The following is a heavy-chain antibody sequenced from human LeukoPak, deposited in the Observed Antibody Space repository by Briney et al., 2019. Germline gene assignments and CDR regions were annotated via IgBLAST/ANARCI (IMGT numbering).Heavy chain of an antibody. Sequence: GGSLRLSCAASGFTVSSNYITWVRQAPGKGLEWASVTYSGGRTYYADSVKGRFTISRDNSKNALNLQMHNLRAEDTAVYYCARGGSYLSAIDIWGQGTMVTVSS. D-gene: IGHD1-26*01. V-gene: IGHV3-53*01. CDR2: TYSGGRT. CDR3: ARGGSYLSAIDI. CDR1: GFTVSSNY. J-gene: IGHJ3*02.